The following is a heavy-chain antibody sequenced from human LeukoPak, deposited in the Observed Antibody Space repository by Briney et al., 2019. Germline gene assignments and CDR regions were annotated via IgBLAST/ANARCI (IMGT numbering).Heavy chain of an antibody. CDR2: ISYSGRT. CDR1: GGSIRTYY. D-gene: IGHD6-19*01. J-gene: IGHJ4*02. Sequence: SETLSLTCTVSGGSIRTYYWSWIRQPPGKGLEWIGYISYSGRTNYKPSLNSRVTISVDTSKNQFSLKLTSVTAADTAVYYCARVRESSGWDYFDYWGQGAQVTVSS. V-gene: IGHV4-59*01. CDR3: ARVRESSGWDYFDY.